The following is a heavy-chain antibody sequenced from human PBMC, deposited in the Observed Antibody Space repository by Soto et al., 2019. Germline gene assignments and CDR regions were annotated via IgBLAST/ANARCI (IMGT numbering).Heavy chain of an antibody. CDR1: GGTFSSYA. J-gene: IGHJ5*02. CDR2: IIPIFGTA. V-gene: IGHV1-69*13. D-gene: IGHD6-19*01. Sequence: ASVKVSCKASGGTFSSYAISWVRQAPGQGLEWMGGIIPIFGTANYAQKFQGRVTITADESTSTAYMELSSLRSEDTAVYYCARVLGSSGLLPEFDLWGQGTLVTVAS. CDR3: ARVLGSSGLLPEFDL.